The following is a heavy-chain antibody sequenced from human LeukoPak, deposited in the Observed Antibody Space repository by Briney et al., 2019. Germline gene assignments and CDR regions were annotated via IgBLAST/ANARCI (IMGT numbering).Heavy chain of an antibody. V-gene: IGHV1-69*01. CDR3: ARDLARYYYDSSGYNWFDP. J-gene: IGHJ5*02. Sequence: GSSVKVSCKASGGTFSSYAISWVRQAPGQGLEWMGGIIPIFGTANYAQKFQGRVTITADESTSTAYMELSSLRSEDTAVYCCARDLARYYYDSSGYNWFDPWGQGTLVTVSS. CDR1: GGTFSSYA. CDR2: IIPIFGTA. D-gene: IGHD3-22*01.